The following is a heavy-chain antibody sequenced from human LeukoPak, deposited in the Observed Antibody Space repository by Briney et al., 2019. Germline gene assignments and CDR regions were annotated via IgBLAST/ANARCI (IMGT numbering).Heavy chain of an antibody. CDR1: GYTFTSYY. Sequence: ASVKVSCKASGYTFTSYYIHWVRQAPGQGLEWMGIINPSGGSTSYAQKFQGRVTMTRDMSTSTVYMELSSLRSEDTAVYYCARDLARPAYCSGGSCYSWFDPWGQGTLVTVSS. J-gene: IGHJ5*02. V-gene: IGHV1-46*01. CDR2: INPSGGST. D-gene: IGHD2-15*01. CDR3: ARDLARPAYCSGGSCYSWFDP.